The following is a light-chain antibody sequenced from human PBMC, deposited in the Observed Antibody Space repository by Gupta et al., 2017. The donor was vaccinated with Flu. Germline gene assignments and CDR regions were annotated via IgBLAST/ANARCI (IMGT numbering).Light chain of an antibody. V-gene: IGKV3-11*01. CDR1: QNVHTY. CDR3: PQLSDWLRLT. CDR2: DAS. J-gene: IGKJ5*01. Sequence: EIVFIPSPATLSWSPGQTATLSCRASQNVHTYLAWSQQNPGQTPRLLIYDASPRASGIPARFSGSGCGTLFTLTISSRELKDSAVYSSPQLSDWLRLTFGQGTRVEI.